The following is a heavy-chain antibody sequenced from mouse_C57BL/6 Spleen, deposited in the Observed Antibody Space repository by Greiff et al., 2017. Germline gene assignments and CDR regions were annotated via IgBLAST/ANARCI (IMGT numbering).Heavy chain of an antibody. V-gene: IGHV1-22*01. J-gene: IGHJ3*01. CDR2: INPNNGGT. Sequence: VQLQQSGPELVKPGASVKMSCKASGYTFTDYNMHWVKQSHGKSLEWIGYINPNNGGTSYNQKFKGKATLTVNKSSSTAYMELRSLTSEESAVYYCARDGIYYGNSWFAYWGQGTLVTVSA. D-gene: IGHD2-1*01. CDR3: ARDGIYYGNSWFAY. CDR1: GYTFTDYN.